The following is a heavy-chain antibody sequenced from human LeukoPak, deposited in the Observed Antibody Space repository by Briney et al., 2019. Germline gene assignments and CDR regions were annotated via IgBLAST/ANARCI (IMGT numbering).Heavy chain of an antibody. CDR2: ISGSGGST. J-gene: IGHJ4*02. V-gene: IGHV3-23*01. D-gene: IGHD1-26*01. CDR1: GF. Sequence: GGSLRLSCAASGFMSWVRQAPVKGLEWVSAISGSGGSTYYADSVKGRFTISRDNSKNTLYLQMNGLRAEDTAVYYCAKGYSGSYPYYFDYWGQGTLVTVSS. CDR3: AKGYSGSYPYYFDY.